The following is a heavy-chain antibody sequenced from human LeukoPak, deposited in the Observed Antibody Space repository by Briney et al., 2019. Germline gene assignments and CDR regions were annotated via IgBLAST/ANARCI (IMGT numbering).Heavy chain of an antibody. CDR1: GYTFTGYY. J-gene: IGHJ5*02. V-gene: IGHV1-2*02. D-gene: IGHD2-21*02. Sequence: ASVKVSCKASGYTFTGYYMHWVRQAPGQGLEWMGWINPNSGGTNYAQKFQGRVTMTRGTSISTAYMELSRLRSDDTAVYYCARVHEYCGGDCYGRSPLPIFGPWGQGTLVTVSS. CDR2: INPNSGGT. CDR3: ARVHEYCGGDCYGRSPLPIFGP.